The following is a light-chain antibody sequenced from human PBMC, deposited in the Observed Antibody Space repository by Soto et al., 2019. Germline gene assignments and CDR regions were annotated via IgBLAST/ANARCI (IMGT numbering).Light chain of an antibody. CDR1: SSDVGGYNY. J-gene: IGLJ1*01. CDR2: EVS. V-gene: IGLV2-8*01. Sequence: QSALTQPPSASGSPGQSVTISCTGTSSDVGGYNYVSWYQQHPGKAPKLMIYEVSKRPSGVPDRFSGSKSGNTASLTVSGLQAEEEADYYCSSYAGSTPYVFGTGTKLTVL. CDR3: SSYAGSTPYV.